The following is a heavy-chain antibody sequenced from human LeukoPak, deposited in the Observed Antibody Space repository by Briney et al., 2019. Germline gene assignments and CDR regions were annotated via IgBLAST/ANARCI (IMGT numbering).Heavy chain of an antibody. CDR2: ISGSGAST. CDR1: GFTFSSYG. V-gene: IGHV3-23*01. Sequence: PGGSLRPSCAASGFTFSSYGMSWVRQAPGKGLEWVSGISGSGASTYYAASLKGRFTISRDNSKNTLFLQMKSLRVEDTAVYYCAKETPVTGYHLDHWGQGSLVTVSS. CDR3: AKETPVTGYHLDH. D-gene: IGHD2-21*02. J-gene: IGHJ4*02.